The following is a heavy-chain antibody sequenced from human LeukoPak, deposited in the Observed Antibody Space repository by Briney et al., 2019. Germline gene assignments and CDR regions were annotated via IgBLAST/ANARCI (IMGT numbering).Heavy chain of an antibody. CDR2: IIPIFGTA. Sequence: PVKVSCKASGGTFSSYAISWVRQAPGQGLEWMGGIIPIFGTADYAQKFQGRVTITADESTSTAYMDLSSLRSEDTAVYYCARDPSMVRGENTPYFDYWGQGTLVTVSS. V-gene: IGHV1-69*01. CDR3: ARDPSMVRGENTPYFDY. D-gene: IGHD3-10*01. CDR1: GGTFSSYA. J-gene: IGHJ4*02.